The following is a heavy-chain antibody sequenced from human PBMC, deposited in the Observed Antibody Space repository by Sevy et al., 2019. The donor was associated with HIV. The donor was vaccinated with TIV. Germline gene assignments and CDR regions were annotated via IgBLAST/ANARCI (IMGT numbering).Heavy chain of an antibody. CDR1: GFTFSSYA. J-gene: IGHJ5*02. CDR3: ATRPTMIVVVIPA. D-gene: IGHD3-22*01. Sequence: GGSLRLSCAASGFTFSSYAMSWVRQAPGKGLEWVSAISGSGGSTYYADSVKGRFTISRDNSKNTLYLQMNSLRAEDMAVYYCATRPTMIVVVIPAWGQGTLVTVSS. V-gene: IGHV3-23*01. CDR2: ISGSGGST.